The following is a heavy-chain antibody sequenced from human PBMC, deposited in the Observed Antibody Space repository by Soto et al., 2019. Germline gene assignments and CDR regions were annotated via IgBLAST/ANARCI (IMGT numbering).Heavy chain of an antibody. J-gene: IGHJ4*02. CDR2: ISAYNGNT. V-gene: IGHV1-18*01. D-gene: IGHD6-13*01. CDR1: GYTFTSYG. Sequence: ASVKVSCKASGYTFTSYGISWVRQAPGQGLEWMGWISAYNGNTNYAQKLQGRVTMTTDTSTSTAYMELRSLRSDDTAVYYCARDPLGQQLGQDSDFWGQGILVTVSS. CDR3: ARDPLGQQLGQDSDF.